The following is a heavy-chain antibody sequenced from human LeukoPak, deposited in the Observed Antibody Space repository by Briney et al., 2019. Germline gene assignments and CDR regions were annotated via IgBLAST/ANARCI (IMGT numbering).Heavy chain of an antibody. Sequence: PSETLSLTCTVSGGSVSSGSYYWSWIRQPPGKGLEWIGYIYYSGSTNYNPSLKSRVTISVDTSKNQFSLKLSSVTAADTAVYYCARVYYDSSGYYTFDYWGQGTLVIVSS. D-gene: IGHD3-22*01. CDR2: IYYSGST. V-gene: IGHV4-61*01. J-gene: IGHJ4*02. CDR3: ARVYYDSSGYYTFDY. CDR1: GGSVSSGSYY.